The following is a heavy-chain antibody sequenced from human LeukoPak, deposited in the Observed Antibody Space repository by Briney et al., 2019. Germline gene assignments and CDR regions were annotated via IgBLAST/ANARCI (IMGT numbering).Heavy chain of an antibody. J-gene: IGHJ5*02. Sequence: GGSLRLSCAASGFTFDDYGMSWVRQAPGKGLEWVSGINWNGGSIGYVDSVKGRFTISRDNAKNSLYLQMNSLRAEDTALYYCARDTRDSSRAGGSWFDPWGQGTLVTVSS. CDR1: GFTFDDYG. V-gene: IGHV3-20*04. CDR3: ARDTRDSSRAGGSWFDP. D-gene: IGHD6-13*01. CDR2: INWNGGSI.